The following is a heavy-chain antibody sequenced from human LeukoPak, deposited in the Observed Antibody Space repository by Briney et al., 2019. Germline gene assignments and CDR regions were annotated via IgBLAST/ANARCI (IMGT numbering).Heavy chain of an antibody. CDR1: GFPFSSYA. V-gene: IGHV3-23*01. CDR2: ISGSGGST. Sequence: GGSLRLSCAASGFPFSSYAMSWVRQAPGKGLEWVSAISGSGGSTYYADSVKGRFTISRDNSKNTLYLQMDTLRAEDTAVYYCAKGVYYYDSSAYYYTYYFDYWGQGTLVTVSS. J-gene: IGHJ4*02. D-gene: IGHD3-22*01. CDR3: AKGVYYYDSSAYYYTYYFDY.